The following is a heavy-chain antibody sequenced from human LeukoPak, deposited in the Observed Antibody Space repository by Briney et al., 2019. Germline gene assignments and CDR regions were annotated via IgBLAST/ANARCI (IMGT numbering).Heavy chain of an antibody. CDR1: GFTFSSYG. J-gene: IGHJ4*02. V-gene: IGHV3-7*01. CDR2: IKQDGSEK. D-gene: IGHD2-2*01. CDR3: ARDSKRLGY. Sequence: GGSLRLSCAASGFTFSSYGMHWVRQAPGKGLEWVANIKQDGSEKYYVDSVKGRFTISRDNAKNSLYLQMNSLRAEDTAVYYCARDSKRLGYWGQGTLVTVSS.